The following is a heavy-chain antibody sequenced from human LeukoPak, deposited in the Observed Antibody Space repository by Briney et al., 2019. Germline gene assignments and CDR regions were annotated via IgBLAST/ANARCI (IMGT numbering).Heavy chain of an antibody. V-gene: IGHV1-69*04. Sequence: SVKVSCKASGGTFISYTISWVRQAPGQGLEWMGRIIPILGIANYAQKFQGRVTITADKSTSTAYMELSSLRSEDTAVYYCARDGVTMFSGMDVWGQGTTVTVSS. CDR3: ARDGVTMFSGMDV. D-gene: IGHD3-10*02. CDR1: GGTFISYT. J-gene: IGHJ6*02. CDR2: IIPILGIA.